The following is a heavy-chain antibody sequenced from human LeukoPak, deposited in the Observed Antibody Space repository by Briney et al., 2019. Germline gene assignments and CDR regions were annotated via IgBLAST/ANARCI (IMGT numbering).Heavy chain of an antibody. D-gene: IGHD3-10*01. V-gene: IGHV4-39*07. Sequence: PSETLSLTCTVSGGSITISNYYWGWIRQPPGKGLEWIGNIYYSGSTNYNPTLKSRVTISVDTSKNQFSLKLSSVTAADPAVYYCARDPIRGWFDPWGQGTLVTVSS. J-gene: IGHJ5*02. CDR2: IYYSGST. CDR1: GGSITISNYY. CDR3: ARDPIRGWFDP.